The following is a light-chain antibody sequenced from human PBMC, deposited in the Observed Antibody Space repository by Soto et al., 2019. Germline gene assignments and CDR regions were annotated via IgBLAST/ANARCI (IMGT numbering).Light chain of an antibody. CDR1: QSVSSN. J-gene: IGKJ1*01. CDR2: GAS. Sequence: EIVMTQSPATLSVSPGERATLSCRASQSVSSNLAWSQQKPGQAPRLLIYGASTRATGIPARFSGSGSGTEFPLTISSLQSEDFAVYSCQQYNNWPQTFGQGTKVEIK. CDR3: QQYNNWPQT. V-gene: IGKV3-15*01.